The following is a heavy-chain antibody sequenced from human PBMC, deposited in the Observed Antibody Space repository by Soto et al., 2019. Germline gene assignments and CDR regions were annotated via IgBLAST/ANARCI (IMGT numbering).Heavy chain of an antibody. CDR1: GYSFTSYW. CDR3: ARRDCSGGSCNVLDY. Sequence: GESLKISCKGSGYSFTSYWIGWVRQMPGKGLEWMGIIYPGDSDTRYSPSFQGQVTISADKSISTAYLQWSSLKASDPAMYYCARRDCSGGSCNVLDYWGQGTLVTVSS. V-gene: IGHV5-51*01. CDR2: IYPGDSDT. D-gene: IGHD2-15*01. J-gene: IGHJ4*02.